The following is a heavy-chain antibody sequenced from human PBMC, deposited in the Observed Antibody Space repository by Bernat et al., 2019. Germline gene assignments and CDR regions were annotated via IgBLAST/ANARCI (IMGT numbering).Heavy chain of an antibody. Sequence: EVQLVESGGGLVQPGGSLRLSCAASGFTVSSNYMSCVRQAPGKGLEWVSIVYSDGSTYYADSVKGRFTSSRDNSKNTVFLQMSSLRVDDMAVYYCARQDDCWSGFVVWGQGTLVTVSS. CDR3: ARQDDCWSGFVV. J-gene: IGHJ5*02. V-gene: IGHV3-66*04. CDR2: VYSDGST. D-gene: IGHD3-3*01. CDR1: GFTVSSNY.